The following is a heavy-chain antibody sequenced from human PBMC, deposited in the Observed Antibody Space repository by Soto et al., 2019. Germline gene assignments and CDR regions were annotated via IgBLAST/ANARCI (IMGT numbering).Heavy chain of an antibody. CDR1: GGTFSSYA. CDR3: ARESFVGYCITSTCPKAFDNYAMNV. D-gene: IGHD2-2*01. J-gene: IGHJ6*02. Sequence: QVQLVQSGAEVKKPGSSLKVSCKASGGTFSSYAFSWVRQAPGQGLEWMGGIIPVFGTPDYAQKFQGRVTSTANESTRTASMELTSLRSDDKDVNYCARESFVGYCITSTCPKAFDNYAMNVWGQGTTFTVS. CDR2: IIPVFGTP. V-gene: IGHV1-69*12.